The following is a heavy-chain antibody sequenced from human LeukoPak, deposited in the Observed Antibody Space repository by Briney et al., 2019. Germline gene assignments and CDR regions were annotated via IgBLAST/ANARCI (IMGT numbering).Heavy chain of an antibody. J-gene: IGHJ5*02. CDR1: GYTFTGYY. CDR2: INPNSGGT. Sequence: ASVKVSCKASGYTFTGYYMHWVRQAPGQGLEWMGWINPNSGGTNYAQKFQGRVTMTRDTSISTAYMELSRLRSDDTAVYYCARDYVVPGNNWFDPWAREPWSPSPQ. CDR3: ARDYVVPGNNWFDP. D-gene: IGHD2-2*01. V-gene: IGHV1-2*02.